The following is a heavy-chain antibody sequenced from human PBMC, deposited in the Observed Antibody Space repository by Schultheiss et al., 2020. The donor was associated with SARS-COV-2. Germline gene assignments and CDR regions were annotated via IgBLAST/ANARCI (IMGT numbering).Heavy chain of an antibody. CDR2: IYYSGST. D-gene: IGHD6-6*01. V-gene: IGHV4-31*03. CDR1: GGSISSGGYY. Sequence: SQTLSLTCTVSGGSISSGGYYWSWIRQHPGKGLEWIGYIYYSGSTNYNPSLKSRVTISVDTSKNQFSLKLSSVTAADTAVYYCARDMGIAARSAFDIWGQGTMVTVSS. J-gene: IGHJ3*02. CDR3: ARDMGIAARSAFDI.